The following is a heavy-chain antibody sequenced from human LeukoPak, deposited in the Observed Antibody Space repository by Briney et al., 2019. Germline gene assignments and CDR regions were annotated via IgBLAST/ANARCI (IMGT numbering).Heavy chain of an antibody. CDR1: GGSVSSESYH. CDR2: IFTGGSS. CDR3: ARGVGGVREGFDI. D-gene: IGHD3-16*01. Sequence: SEALSLTCTVSGGSVSSESYHWTWIRQPPGKGLEWIAYIFTGGSSYYNPSLKSRVTISVDTSKNQFSLKLNSVTAADTAQYHCARGVGGVREGFDIWGQGTMVTVSS. V-gene: IGHV4-61*01. J-gene: IGHJ3*02.